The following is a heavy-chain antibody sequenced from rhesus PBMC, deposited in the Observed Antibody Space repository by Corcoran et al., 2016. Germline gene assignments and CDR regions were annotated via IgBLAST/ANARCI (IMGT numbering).Heavy chain of an antibody. CDR3: ARDRSNFFWGFDY. CDR1: GGSISSNY. D-gene: IGHD4-23*01. V-gene: IGHV4-173*01. CDR2: ISGSGGST. Sequence: QLQLQESGPGLVKPSEPLSLTCAGSGGSISSNYWSWIRQPPGKGRDGIGRISGSGGSTDYNPSLKSRVTISTDTSKNQFSLKLSSVTAADTAVYYCARDRSNFFWGFDYWGQGVLVTVAS. J-gene: IGHJ4*01.